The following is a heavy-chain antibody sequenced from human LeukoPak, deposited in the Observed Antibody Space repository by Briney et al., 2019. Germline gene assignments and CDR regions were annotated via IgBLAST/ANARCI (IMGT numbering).Heavy chain of an antibody. Sequence: PSETLSLTCTVSGGSISSGGYYWSWIRQPPGKGLEWIGYIYHSGSTYYNPSLKSRVTISVDRSKNQFSLKLSSVTAADTAVYYCARAGSGYSSREHDYWGQGTLVTVSS. CDR2: IYHSGST. CDR3: ARAGSGYSSREHDY. V-gene: IGHV4-30-2*01. J-gene: IGHJ4*02. D-gene: IGHD6-13*01. CDR1: GGSISSGGYY.